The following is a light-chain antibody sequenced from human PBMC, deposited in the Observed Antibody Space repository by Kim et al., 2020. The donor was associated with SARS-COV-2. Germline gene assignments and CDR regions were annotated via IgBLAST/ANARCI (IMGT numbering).Light chain of an antibody. V-gene: IGLV3-19*01. CDR1: SLRSYY. CDR3: NSRDSSGIGNV. Sequence: ALGQTVRITCQGDSLRSYYASWYQQKPGQAPVLVIYGKNNRPSGIPDRFSGSSSGNTASLTITGAQAEDEADYYCNSRDSSGIGNVFGTGTKVTVL. J-gene: IGLJ1*01. CDR2: GKN.